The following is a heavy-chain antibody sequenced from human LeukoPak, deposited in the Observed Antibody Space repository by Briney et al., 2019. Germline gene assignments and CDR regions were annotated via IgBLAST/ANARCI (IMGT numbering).Heavy chain of an antibody. V-gene: IGHV1-69*01. J-gene: IGHJ6*02. CDR2: IIPIFGTA. D-gene: IGHD2-2*01. CDR3: ATERCNTLCNYYYGMDV. Sequence: ASVKVSCKASGGIFSSYAISWVRQAPGQGLEWMGGIIPIFGTANYAQKFQGRVTITADESTSTAYMELSSLRSEDTAVYYCATERCNTLCNYYYGMDVWCQGTTVTVSS. CDR1: GGIFSSYA.